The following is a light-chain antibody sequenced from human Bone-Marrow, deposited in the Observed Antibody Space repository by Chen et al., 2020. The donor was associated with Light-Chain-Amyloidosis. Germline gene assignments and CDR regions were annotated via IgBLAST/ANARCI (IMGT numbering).Light chain of an antibody. CDR1: NIGATS. CDR2: DDS. CDR3: QVCDRSSDRPV. V-gene: IGLV3-21*02. J-gene: IGLJ3*02. Sequence: YVLTQPSLVSVAPGQTATIACGGNNIGATSVHWYQQTPGQAPLLVVYDDSDRPPGIPERLSGSNSGNTATLTISRVEAGDEADYYCQVCDRSSDRPVFGGGTKLTVL.